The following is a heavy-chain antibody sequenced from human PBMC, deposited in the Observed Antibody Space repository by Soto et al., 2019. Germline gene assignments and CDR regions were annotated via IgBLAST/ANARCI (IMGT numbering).Heavy chain of an antibody. CDR3: PKAPRQPALDY. CDR2: ISYDGSNK. J-gene: IGHJ4*02. CDR1: GFTFSSYG. Sequence: GGSLRLSCAASGFTFSSYGMHWVRQAPGKGLEWVAVISYDGSNKYYADSVKGRFTISRDNSKNTLYLQMNSLRAEDTAVYYCPKAPRQPALDYWGQGTLVTVSS. D-gene: IGHD6-13*01. V-gene: IGHV3-30*18.